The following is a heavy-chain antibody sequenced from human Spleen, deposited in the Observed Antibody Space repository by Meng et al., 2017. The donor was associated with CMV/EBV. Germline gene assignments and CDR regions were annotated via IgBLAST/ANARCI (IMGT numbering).Heavy chain of an antibody. J-gene: IGHJ4*02. V-gene: IGHV3-11*04. Sequence: GGSLRLSCTASGFTFSDYYMSWIRQAPGKGLEWVSYISSGGTIISYTDSVKGRFTISRDNAKNTLYLQMNGLRADDTGVYFCVRDLSGGDYWGQGTLVTVSS. CDR3: VRDLSGGDY. D-gene: IGHD3-10*01. CDR1: GFTFSDYY. CDR2: ISSGGTII.